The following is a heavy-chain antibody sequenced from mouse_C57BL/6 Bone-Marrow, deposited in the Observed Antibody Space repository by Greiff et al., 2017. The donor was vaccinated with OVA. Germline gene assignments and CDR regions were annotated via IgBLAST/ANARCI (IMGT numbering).Heavy chain of an antibody. D-gene: IGHD2-5*01. Sequence: EVQLVESGGGLVQPGGSLKLSCAASGFTFSDYYMYWVRQTPEKRLEWVAYISNGGGSTYYPDTVKGRFTISRDNAKNTLYLQMSRLKSEDTAMYYCARGGYYSSSHAMDYWGQGTSVTVSS. CDR3: ARGGYYSSSHAMDY. CDR1: GFTFSDYY. J-gene: IGHJ4*01. V-gene: IGHV5-12*01. CDR2: ISNGGGST.